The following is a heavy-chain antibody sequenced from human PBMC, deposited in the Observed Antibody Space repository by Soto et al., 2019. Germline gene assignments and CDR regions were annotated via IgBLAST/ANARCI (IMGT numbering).Heavy chain of an antibody. J-gene: IGHJ4*02. Sequence: QVQLVESGGDLVKPGGSLRLSCAASGYTFSDYYMSWIRQAPGKGLEWISYIDTSGTKIYYADSVKGRFTITRDNAKNSLYLEMSSLRDEDTAVYYCASHYDMWSGYLSPVDYWGQGTLVTASS. V-gene: IGHV3-11*01. CDR3: ASHYDMWSGYLSPVDY. D-gene: IGHD3-3*01. CDR1: GYTFSDYY. CDR2: IDTSGTKI.